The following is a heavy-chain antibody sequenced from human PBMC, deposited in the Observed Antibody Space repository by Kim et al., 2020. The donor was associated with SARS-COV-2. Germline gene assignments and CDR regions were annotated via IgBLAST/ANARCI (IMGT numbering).Heavy chain of an antibody. V-gene: IGHV3-49*02. CDR3: TRSSTQQPPGVWVGRH. D-gene: IGHD6-13*01. J-gene: IGHJ1*01. Sequence: SVKGRFTISRDDSKSIAYLQMNSLKTEDTAVYYCTRSSTQQPPGVWVGRHWGQGTLVTVSS.